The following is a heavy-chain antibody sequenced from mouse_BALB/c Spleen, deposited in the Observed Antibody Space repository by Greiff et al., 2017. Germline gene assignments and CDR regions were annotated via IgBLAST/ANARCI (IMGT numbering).Heavy chain of an antibody. D-gene: IGHD2-14*01. CDR3: NRNRYDEGFAY. CDR1: GFNIKDYY. J-gene: IGHJ3*01. CDR2: FDPENGDT. V-gene: IGHV14-4*02. Sequence: VQLQQSGAELVRSGASVKLSCTASGFNIKDYYMHWVKQRPEQGLEWIGWFDPENGDTEYAPKFQGKATMTADTSSNTAYLQLSSLTSEDTAVYYCNRNRYDEGFAYWGQGTLVTVSA.